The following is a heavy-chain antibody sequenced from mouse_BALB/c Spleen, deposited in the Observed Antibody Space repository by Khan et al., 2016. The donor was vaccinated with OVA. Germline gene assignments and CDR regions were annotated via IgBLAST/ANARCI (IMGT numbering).Heavy chain of an antibody. CDR1: GFIFTSYY. CDR3: AREGYYGNYRAWFAY. Sequence: QVQLKESGPELVKPGASVRISCKASGFIFTSYYINWVKQRPGQGLEWIGWIYPGNLNTKYNEKFKDKATLTADKSSNTAYMQLSSLTSEGSAVYFCAREGYYGNYRAWFAYWGQGTLVAVSA. CDR2: IYPGNLNT. D-gene: IGHD2-1*01. V-gene: IGHV1S56*01. J-gene: IGHJ3*01.